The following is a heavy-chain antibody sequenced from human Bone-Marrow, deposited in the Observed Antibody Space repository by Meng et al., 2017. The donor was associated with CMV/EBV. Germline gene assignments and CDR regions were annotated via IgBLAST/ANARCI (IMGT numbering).Heavy chain of an antibody. CDR2: ISGSGGST. CDR1: GFTFSSYA. CDR3: AKDRYSSSWDHFDY. Sequence: SGFTFSSYAMSWVRQAPGKGLEWVSAISGSGGSTSYADSVKGRFTISRDNSKNTLYLQMNSLRAEDTAVYYCAKDRYSSSWDHFDYWGQGTLVTVSS. J-gene: IGHJ4*02. V-gene: IGHV3-23*01. D-gene: IGHD6-13*01.